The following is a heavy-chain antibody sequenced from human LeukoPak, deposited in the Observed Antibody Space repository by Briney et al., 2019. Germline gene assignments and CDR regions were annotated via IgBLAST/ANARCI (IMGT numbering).Heavy chain of an antibody. V-gene: IGHV3-30*18. Sequence: GGSLRLSCAASGFTVSSNYMSWVRQAPGKGLEWVSITTHDGIYNYYADSVKGRFTISTDNSKNTLYLQMNSLRPEDTAVYYCTKGGGISANPLDPWGQGTLVIVSS. CDR2: TTHDGIYN. CDR3: TKGGGISANPLDP. D-gene: IGHD4-23*01. CDR1: GFTVSSNY. J-gene: IGHJ5*02.